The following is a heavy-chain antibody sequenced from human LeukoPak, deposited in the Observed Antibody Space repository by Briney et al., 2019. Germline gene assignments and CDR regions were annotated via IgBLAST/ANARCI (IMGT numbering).Heavy chain of an antibody. CDR1: GFIFTDYW. J-gene: IGHJ4*02. CDR2: TNKDGSEK. Sequence: GGSLRLSCEASGFIFTDYWMTWARQAPGKGLEWVANTNKDGSEKWYVDSVKGRFTISRDNSKNTLYVQMNSLRDEDTALYYCAKDQRWESPHYLDSWGQGTLVTVSS. V-gene: IGHV3-7*03. CDR3: AKDQRWESPHYLDS. D-gene: IGHD1-26*01.